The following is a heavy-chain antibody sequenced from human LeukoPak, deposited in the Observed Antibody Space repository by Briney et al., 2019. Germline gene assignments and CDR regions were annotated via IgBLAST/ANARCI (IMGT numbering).Heavy chain of an antibody. J-gene: IGHJ5*02. CDR2: INPNSGGT. CDR1: GYTFTGYY. Sequence: ASVKVSCKASGYTFTGYYMHWVRQAPGQGLEWMGWINPNSGGTNYAQKFQGRVTMTRDTSISTAYMELSRLRSDDTAVYYCARGGGSYSRIRVNWFDPWGQGTLVTVSS. V-gene: IGHV1-2*02. D-gene: IGHD5-18*01. CDR3: ARGGGSYSRIRVNWFDP.